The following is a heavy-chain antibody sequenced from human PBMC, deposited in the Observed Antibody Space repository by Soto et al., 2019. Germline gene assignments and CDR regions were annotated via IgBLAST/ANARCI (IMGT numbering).Heavy chain of an antibody. CDR3: ARARLATMIVLPPDAFDI. CDR1: GYTFTSYD. V-gene: IGHV1-69*06. D-gene: IGHD3-22*01. Sequence: SVKVSCKASGYTFTSYDIYWVRQATGQGLEWMGWIIPIFGTANYAQKFQGRVTITADKSTSTAYMELSSLRSEDTAVYYCARARLATMIVLPPDAFDIWGQVTMVTVSS. J-gene: IGHJ3*02. CDR2: IIPIFGTA.